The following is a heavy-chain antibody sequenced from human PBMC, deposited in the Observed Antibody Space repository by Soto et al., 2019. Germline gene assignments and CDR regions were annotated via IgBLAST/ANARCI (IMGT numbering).Heavy chain of an antibody. CDR1: GGSFIGYC. Sequence: PSETLCLTCAVDGGSFIGYCWSWIRKPPGKGLEWIGEINHSGSTNYNPSLKSRVTISVDTSKNQFSLKRSSVTATDTAVYYCAGAFRGCLPIAGTTGYYYCRDVWGKGTPVTVSS. CDR2: INHSGST. V-gene: IGHV4-34*01. J-gene: IGHJ6*03. CDR3: AGAFRGCLPIAGTTGYYYCRDV. D-gene: IGHD1-7*01.